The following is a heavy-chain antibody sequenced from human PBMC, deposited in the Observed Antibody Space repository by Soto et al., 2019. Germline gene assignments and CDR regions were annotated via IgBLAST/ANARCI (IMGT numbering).Heavy chain of an antibody. Sequence: SETLSLTCTVSGDSLSSATYSWSWIRQPPGKGLEWVGFIYRSGVTSYNPSLDSRVTISLDRSTNQCSLKLTSVTAADTAVYFCAGMPYTSGLRFDPWGPGTLVTVSS. V-gene: IGHV4-30-2*01. J-gene: IGHJ5*02. CDR3: AGMPYTSGLRFDP. CDR2: IYRSGVT. D-gene: IGHD6-19*01. CDR1: GDSLSSATYS.